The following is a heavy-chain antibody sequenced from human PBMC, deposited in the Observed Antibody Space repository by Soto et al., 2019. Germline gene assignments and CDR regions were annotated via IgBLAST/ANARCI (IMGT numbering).Heavy chain of an antibody. J-gene: IGHJ4*02. CDR2: VNTDGSTS. CDR3: VRGACTKTSCYILDY. D-gene: IGHD2-2*02. CDR1: GFTFSTYW. Sequence: LRLSCAASGFTFSTYWMHWVRQAPGKGLVWVARVNTDGSTSDYAASVKGRFTMSRDNAKNTLFLQMNVLRVEDTAVYYCVRGACTKTSCYILDYWGPGIQVTVSS. V-gene: IGHV3-74*01.